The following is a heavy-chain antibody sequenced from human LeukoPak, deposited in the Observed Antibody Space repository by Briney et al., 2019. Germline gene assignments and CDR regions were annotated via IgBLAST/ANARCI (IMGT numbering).Heavy chain of an antibody. Sequence: PSETLSLTCTVSGGSISSYYWSWIRQPPGKGLEWIGYIYYSGSTNYNPSLKSRVTISVDTSKNQFSLKLSSVTAADTAVCYCAREYSSSWYGPWFDPWGQGTLVTVSS. V-gene: IGHV4-59*01. J-gene: IGHJ5*02. CDR1: GGSISSYY. CDR3: AREYSSSWYGPWFDP. D-gene: IGHD6-13*01. CDR2: IYYSGST.